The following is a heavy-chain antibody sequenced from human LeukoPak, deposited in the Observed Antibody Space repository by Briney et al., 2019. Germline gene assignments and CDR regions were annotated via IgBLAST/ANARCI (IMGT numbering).Heavy chain of an antibody. CDR2: IIPIFGTA. D-gene: IGHD5-12*01. CDR1: GGTFSSYA. J-gene: IGHJ6*03. V-gene: IGHV1-69*05. Sequence: SVKVSCKASGGTFSSYAISWVRQAPGQGLEWMGRIIPIFGTANYAQKFQGRVTITTDESTSTAYMELSSLRSEDTAVYYCARGGYNGYGRYYYYYMDVWGKGTTVTVSS. CDR3: ARGGYNGYGRYYYYYMDV.